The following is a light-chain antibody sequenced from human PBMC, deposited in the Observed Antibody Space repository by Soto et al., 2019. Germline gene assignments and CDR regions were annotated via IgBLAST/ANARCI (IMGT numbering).Light chain of an antibody. J-gene: IGKJ5*01. CDR1: QSINSY. CDR2: PAS. Sequence: DIQMTQSPSSLSASVGDRVTITCRASQSINSYLNWYQQKPGKAPKLLIYPASSLESGVPSRFSGSGSGTDFTLTISSLQPEDFATYYCQQNYSTPLTFGQGTRLDIK. V-gene: IGKV1-39*01. CDR3: QQNYSTPLT.